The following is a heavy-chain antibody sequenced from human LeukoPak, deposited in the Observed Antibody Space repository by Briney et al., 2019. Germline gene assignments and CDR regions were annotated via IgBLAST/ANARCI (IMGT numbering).Heavy chain of an antibody. V-gene: IGHV3-72*01. CDR3: ARAGDYYSTGDC. J-gene: IGHJ4*02. CDR2: TRNKANSYTT. D-gene: IGHD3-22*01. Sequence: GGSLRLSCAASGFTLSDHYMDWVRQAPGKGLEWVGRTRNKANSYTTEYAASVKGRFTISRDDSRNSLYLQMNSLKIVDTAVYYCARAGDYYSTGDCWGQGTLVTVSS. CDR1: GFTLSDHY.